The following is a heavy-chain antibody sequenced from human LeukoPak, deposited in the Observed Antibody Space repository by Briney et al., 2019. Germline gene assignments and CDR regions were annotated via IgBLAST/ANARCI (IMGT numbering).Heavy chain of an antibody. J-gene: IGHJ6*02. CDR2: ISYDGSNK. V-gene: IGHV3-30-3*01. CDR1: GFTFSSYA. D-gene: IGHD6-6*01. Sequence: GGSLRLSCAASGFTFSSYAMHWVRQAPGKGLEWVAVISYDGSNKYYADSVKGRFTISRDNSKNTLYLQMNSLRAEDTAVYYCARDMYSSSPYYYYGMDVWGQGTTVTVSS. CDR3: ARDMYSSSPYYYYGMDV.